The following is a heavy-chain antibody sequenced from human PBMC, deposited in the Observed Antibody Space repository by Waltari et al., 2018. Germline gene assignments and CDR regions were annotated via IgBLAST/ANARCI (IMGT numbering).Heavy chain of an antibody. V-gene: IGHV3-33*01. Sequence: QVQLVESGGGAVQPGGSLRRSCAASGFTFRGYGMHWVRQAPGKGLEWVAVTWYDGNDEYYAESVRGRFTISRDNSKSMLFLQMNSLRVEDTALYYCARGTIVQPPDYWGQGTLVTVSS. CDR3: ARGTIVQPPDY. CDR2: TWYDGNDE. CDR1: GFTFRGYG. J-gene: IGHJ4*02. D-gene: IGHD1-26*01.